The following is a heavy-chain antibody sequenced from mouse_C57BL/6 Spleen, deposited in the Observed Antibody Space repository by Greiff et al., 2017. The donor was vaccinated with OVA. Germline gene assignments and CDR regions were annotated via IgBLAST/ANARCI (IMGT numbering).Heavy chain of an antibody. J-gene: IGHJ1*03. CDR2: IDPANGNT. Sequence: VQLQQSVAELVRPGASVKLSCTASGFNIKNTYMHWVKQRPEQGLEWIGRIDPANGNTKYAPQFQGKATLTADTSSITAYLQLSSLTSEYTAICYCAPYYSGAGGYFEVGGTGTTVTVSS. D-gene: IGHD1-1*01. CDR1: GFNIKNTY. CDR3: APYYSGAGGYFEV. V-gene: IGHV14-3*01.